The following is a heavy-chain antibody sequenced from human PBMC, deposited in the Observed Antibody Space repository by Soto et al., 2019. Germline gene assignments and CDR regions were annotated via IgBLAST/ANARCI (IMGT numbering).Heavy chain of an antibody. CDR1: GFTFSSYA. CDR2: ISYDGSNK. CDR3: AMERYHSSGYSAYFDY. Sequence: GGSLRLSCAASGFTFSSYAMHWVRQAPGKGLEWVAVISYDGSNKYYADSVKGRFTISRDNSRNTLYLQMNSLRAEDTAVYYCAMERYHSSGYSAYFDYWGQGALVTGSS. V-gene: IGHV3-30-3*01. J-gene: IGHJ4*02. D-gene: IGHD3-22*01.